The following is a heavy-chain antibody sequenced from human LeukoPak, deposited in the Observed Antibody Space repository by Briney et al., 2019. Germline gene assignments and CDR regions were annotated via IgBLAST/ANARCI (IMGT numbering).Heavy chain of an antibody. V-gene: IGHV4-31*03. CDR1: GGSISSGGYY. Sequence: SQTLSLTCTVSGGSISSGGYYWSWIRQHPGKGLEWIGYIYYSGSTYYNPSLKSRVTISVDTSKNQFSLKLSSVTAADTAVYYCARVVGSGSHPFDYWGQGALVTVSS. D-gene: IGHD3-10*01. CDR2: IYYSGST. CDR3: ARVVGSGSHPFDY. J-gene: IGHJ4*02.